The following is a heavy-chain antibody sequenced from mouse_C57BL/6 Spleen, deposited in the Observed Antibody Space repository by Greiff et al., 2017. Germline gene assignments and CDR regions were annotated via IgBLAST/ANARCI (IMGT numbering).Heavy chain of an antibody. J-gene: IGHJ4*01. V-gene: IGHV1-82*01. Sequence: VKVVESGPELVKPGASVKISCKASGYAFSSSWMNWVKQRPGKGLEWIGRIYPGDGDTNYNGKFKGKATLTADKSSSTAYMQLSSLTSEDSAVYFCAREDYYGSSYGAMDYWGQGTSVTVSS. D-gene: IGHD1-1*01. CDR1: GYAFSSSW. CDR2: IYPGDGDT. CDR3: AREDYYGSSYGAMDY.